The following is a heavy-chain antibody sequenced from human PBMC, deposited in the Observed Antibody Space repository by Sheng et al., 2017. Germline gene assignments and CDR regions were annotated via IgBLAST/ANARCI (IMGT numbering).Heavy chain of an antibody. V-gene: IGHV3-7*01. CDR3: ASESSHDREGY. D-gene: IGHD3-3*01. CDR2: INQDESDI. CDR1: GFTFSSHA. J-gene: IGHJ4*02. Sequence: VQLVESGGGVVQPGRSLRLSCAVSGFTFSSHAMHWVRQAPHKGLEWVANINQDESDINYVDSVKGRFTISRDNAKNSLYLQMNRLRVEDTAVYYCASESSHDREGYWGQGTLVTVSS.